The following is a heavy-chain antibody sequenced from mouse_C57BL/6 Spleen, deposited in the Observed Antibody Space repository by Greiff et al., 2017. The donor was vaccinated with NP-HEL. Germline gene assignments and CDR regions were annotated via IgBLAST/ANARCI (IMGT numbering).Heavy chain of an antibody. D-gene: IGHD3-3*01. Sequence: VQRVESGAELARPGASVKMSCKASGYTFTSYTMHWVKQRPGQGLEWIGYINPSSGYTKYNQKFKDKATLTADKSSSTAYMQLSSLTSEDSAVYYCASAGTGAMDYWGQGTSVTVSS. CDR3: ASAGTGAMDY. V-gene: IGHV1-4*01. J-gene: IGHJ4*01. CDR2: INPSSGYT. CDR1: GYTFTSYT.